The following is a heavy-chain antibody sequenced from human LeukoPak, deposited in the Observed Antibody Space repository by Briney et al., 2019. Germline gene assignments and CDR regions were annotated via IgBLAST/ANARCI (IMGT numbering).Heavy chain of an antibody. CDR1: GGSISGYF. V-gene: IGHV4-4*07. CDR2: IHDNGDS. Sequence: PSETLSLTCTVSGGSISGYFWSWIRQPAGKGLEWIGRIHDNGDSNHNPSLKSRITMALDTSRNQVSLKLTSVTAADTAVYYCARAPSGCDGTCPSDHWGPGTLVTVSS. D-gene: IGHD2-15*01. J-gene: IGHJ4*02. CDR3: ARAPSGCDGTCPSDH.